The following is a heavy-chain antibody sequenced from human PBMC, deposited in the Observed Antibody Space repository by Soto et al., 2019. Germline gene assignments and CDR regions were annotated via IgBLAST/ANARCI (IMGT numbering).Heavy chain of an antibody. CDR2: ISSSSSYI. D-gene: IGHD3-22*01. CDR3: ARVRSDEYDSSEAFDI. Sequence: PGGSLRLSCAASGFTFSGYSMNWVRQAPGKGLEWVSSISSSSSYIYYADSVKGRFTISRDNAKNSLYLQMNSLRAEDTAVYYCARVRSDEYDSSEAFDIWGQGTMVTVSS. V-gene: IGHV3-21*01. CDR1: GFTFSGYS. J-gene: IGHJ3*02.